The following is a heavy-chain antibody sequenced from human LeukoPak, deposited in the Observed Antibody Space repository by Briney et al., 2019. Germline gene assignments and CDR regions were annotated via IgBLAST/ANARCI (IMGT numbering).Heavy chain of an antibody. V-gene: IGHV4-39*01. D-gene: IGHD3-3*01. CDR3: ARNGGTTIFGVVIPMDYYYYMDV. Sequence: SETLSLTCTVSGGSISSSSYYWGWIRQPPGKGLEWIGSIYYSGSTYYNPSLKSRVTISVDTSKNQFSLKLSSVTAADTAVYYCARNGGTTIFGVVIPMDYYYYMDVWGKGATVTVSS. J-gene: IGHJ6*03. CDR2: IYYSGST. CDR1: GGSISSSSYY.